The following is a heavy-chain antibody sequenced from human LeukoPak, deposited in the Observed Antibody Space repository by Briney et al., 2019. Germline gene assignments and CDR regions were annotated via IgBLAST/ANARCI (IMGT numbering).Heavy chain of an antibody. J-gene: IGHJ4*02. V-gene: IGHV3-30-3*01. CDR2: LSYDGSNK. CDR3: AREGSSSWGLFDH. Sequence: GSLRLSCAASGFTFSSYALHWVRQAPGKGLEWVAVLSYDGSNKYYADSVKGRFTISRDNSKNTLYLQMNSLGAEDTAVYYCAREGSSSWGLFDHWGQGTLVTVSS. CDR1: GFTFSSYA. D-gene: IGHD6-13*01.